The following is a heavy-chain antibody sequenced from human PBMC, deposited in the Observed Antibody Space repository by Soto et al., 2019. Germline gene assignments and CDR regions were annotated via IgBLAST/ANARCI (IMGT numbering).Heavy chain of an antibody. CDR3: ARLIAVAGYYYYGMDV. Sequence: PGGSLRLSCAASGFTFSSYAMSWVRQAPGKGLEWVSIIIDSGDNIYYADSVKGRFTISRDNSKNTLYLQMNSLRAEDTAVYYCARLIAVAGYYYYGMDVWGQGTTVTVSS. CDR2: IIDSGDNI. D-gene: IGHD6-19*01. V-gene: IGHV3-23*01. J-gene: IGHJ6*02. CDR1: GFTFSSYA.